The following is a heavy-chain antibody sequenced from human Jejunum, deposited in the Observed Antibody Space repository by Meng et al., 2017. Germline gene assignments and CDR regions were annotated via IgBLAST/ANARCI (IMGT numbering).Heavy chain of an antibody. Sequence: QVQVQESGPGLVKPSQPLPLPCTVSGDSIRSGEYFWSWIRQPPGKGLEWIGYMDYRGSTFYNPSLKSRVTISVDTSKNQFSLKLSSVTAADTAVYFCARGELLWDYWGQGTLVTVSS. D-gene: IGHD2-2*01. V-gene: IGHV4-30-4*01. J-gene: IGHJ4*02. CDR2: MDYRGST. CDR1: GDSIRSGEYF. CDR3: ARGELLWDY.